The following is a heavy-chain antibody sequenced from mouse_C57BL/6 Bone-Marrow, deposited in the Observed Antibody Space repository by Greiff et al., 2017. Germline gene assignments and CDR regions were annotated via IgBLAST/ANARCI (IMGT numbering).Heavy chain of an antibody. J-gene: IGHJ2*01. CDR2: IDPSDSYT. CDR3: ARRGTTVVATDY. D-gene: IGHD1-1*01. CDR1: GYTFTSYW. Sequence: QVQLQQPGAELVKPGASVKLSCKASGYTFTSYWMQWVKQRPGQGLEWIGEIDPSDSYTNYNQKFKGKATLTLDTSSSSSYMQLSSRNSEDAAVYYCARRGTTVVATDYWGQGTTLTVSS. V-gene: IGHV1-50*01.